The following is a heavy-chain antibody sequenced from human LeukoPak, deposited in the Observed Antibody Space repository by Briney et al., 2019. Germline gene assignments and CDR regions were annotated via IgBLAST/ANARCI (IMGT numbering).Heavy chain of an antibody. CDR1: GGSISSGSYY. D-gene: IGHD6-13*01. J-gene: IGHJ6*03. Sequence: SQNLSLTCTVSGGSISSGSYYRSWIRQPAGKGLEWIGRIYTGGSTNYNPSLKSRVTISVDTSKTQFSLKLSSVTAADTAVYYCARDDSSSWEPLYYMDVWGKGTTVTVSS. V-gene: IGHV4-61*02. CDR3: ARDDSSSWEPLYYMDV. CDR2: IYTGGST.